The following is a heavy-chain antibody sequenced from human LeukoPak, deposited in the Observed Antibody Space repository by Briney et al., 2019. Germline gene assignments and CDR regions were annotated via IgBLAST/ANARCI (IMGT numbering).Heavy chain of an antibody. D-gene: IGHD2-2*01. CDR3: ARDPVVVVPAAPDQFGY. V-gene: IGHV4-61*02. Sequence: PSETLSLTCTVSGGSISSGSYYWSWIRQPAGKGLEWIGRIYTSGSTNYNPSLKSRVTISVDTSKNQFSLKLSSVTAADTAVYYCARDPVVVVPAAPDQFGYWGQGTLVTVSS. CDR2: IYTSGST. J-gene: IGHJ4*02. CDR1: GGSISSGSYY.